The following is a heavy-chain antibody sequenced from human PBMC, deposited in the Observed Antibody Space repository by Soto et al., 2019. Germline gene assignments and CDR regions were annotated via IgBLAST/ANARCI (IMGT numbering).Heavy chain of an antibody. CDR2: IYYSGST. D-gene: IGHD6-13*01. J-gene: IGHJ6*02. CDR3: ARGQTGVAAANGMDV. V-gene: IGHV4-31*03. CDR1: GGSISSGGYY. Sequence: SETLSLTCTVSGGSISSGGYYWSWIRQHPGKGLEWIGYIYYSGSTYYNPSLKSRVTISVDTSKNQFSLKLSSVTAADTAVYYCARGQTGVAAANGMDVWGQGTTVTVSS.